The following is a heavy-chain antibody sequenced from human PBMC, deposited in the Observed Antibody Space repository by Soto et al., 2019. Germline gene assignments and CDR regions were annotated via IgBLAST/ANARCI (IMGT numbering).Heavy chain of an antibody. V-gene: IGHV1-8*01. J-gene: IGHJ4*02. D-gene: IGHD3-3*01. CDR2: MNPNSGNT. CDR1: GYTFTSYY. CDR3: ARGSSYDFWSGYYPLLGY. Sequence: ASVKVSCKSSGYTFTSYYINWVRQATGQGLEWMGWMNPNSGNTGYAQKFQGRVTMTRNTSISTAYMELSSLRSEDTAVYYCARGSSYDFWSGYYPLLGYWGQGTLVTVSS.